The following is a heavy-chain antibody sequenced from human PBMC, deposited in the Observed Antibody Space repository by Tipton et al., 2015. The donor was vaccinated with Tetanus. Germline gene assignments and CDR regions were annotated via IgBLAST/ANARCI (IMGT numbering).Heavy chain of an antibody. CDR3: ARDNIVVVVAAPPTPYYYYGMDV. CDR2: ISSSGSTI. J-gene: IGHJ6*02. Sequence: SLRLSCAASGFTFSDYYMSWIRQAPGKGLEWVSYISSSGSTIYYAGSVKGRFTISRDNAKNSLYLQMNSLRAEDTAVYYCARDNIVVVVAAPPTPYYYYGMDVWGQGTTVTVSS. CDR1: GFTFSDYY. V-gene: IGHV3-11*01. D-gene: IGHD2-15*01.